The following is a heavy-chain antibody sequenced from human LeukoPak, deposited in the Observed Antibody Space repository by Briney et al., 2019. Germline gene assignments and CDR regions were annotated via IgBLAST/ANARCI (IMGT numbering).Heavy chain of an antibody. CDR2: ISGSGGTT. CDR3: AKATGYLL. J-gene: IGHJ4*02. D-gene: IGHD1-14*01. CDR1: GFTFSSYA. Sequence: GGSLRLSCAASGFTFSSYAMSWVRQAPGKGLEWVSAISGSGGTTYYADSVKGRFTISRDNSENTLFLRMNSLRAEDTAVYYCAKATGYLLWGQGTLVIVSS. V-gene: IGHV3-23*01.